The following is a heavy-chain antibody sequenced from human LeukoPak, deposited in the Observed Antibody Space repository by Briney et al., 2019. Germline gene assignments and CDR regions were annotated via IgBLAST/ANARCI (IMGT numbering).Heavy chain of an antibody. CDR2: INPSGGST. CDR1: GYTFTSYY. D-gene: IGHD6-13*01. V-gene: IGHV1-46*01. Sequence: ASVKVSCKASGYTFTSYYMHWVRQAPGQGLEWMGIINPSGGSTSYAQKFQGRVTMTRDMSTSTVYMELSSLRPEDTAVYYCARVVAAAGTFDYWGQGTLVTVSS. CDR3: ARVVAAAGTFDY. J-gene: IGHJ4*02.